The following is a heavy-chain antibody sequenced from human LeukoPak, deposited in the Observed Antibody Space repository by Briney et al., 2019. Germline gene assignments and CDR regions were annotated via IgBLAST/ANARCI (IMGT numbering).Heavy chain of an antibody. D-gene: IGHD3-22*01. V-gene: IGHV3-9*01. CDR2: ISWNSGSI. J-gene: IGHJ4*02. Sequence: PGGSLRLSCAASGFTFDDYAMHWVRQAPGKGLEWVSGISWNSGSIGYADSVKGRFTISRDNAKNSLYLPMNSLRAEDTALYYCAKAYYYDSSGYPDYWGQGTLVTVSS. CDR1: GFTFDDYA. CDR3: AKAYYYDSSGYPDY.